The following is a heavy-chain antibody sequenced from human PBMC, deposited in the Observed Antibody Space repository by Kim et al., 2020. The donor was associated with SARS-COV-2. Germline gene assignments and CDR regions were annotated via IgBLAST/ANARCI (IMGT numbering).Heavy chain of an antibody. D-gene: IGHD3-3*01. Sequence: KGRFTISRDKSKNTLYLQMGSLGAEDMAVYYCARDPQPYDFWSGYTSMDVWGQGTTVTVSS. J-gene: IGHJ6*02. V-gene: IGHV3-64*01. CDR3: ARDPQPYDFWSGYTSMDV.